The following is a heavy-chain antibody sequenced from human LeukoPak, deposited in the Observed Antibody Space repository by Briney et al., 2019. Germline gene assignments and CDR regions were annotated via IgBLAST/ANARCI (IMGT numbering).Heavy chain of an antibody. J-gene: IGHJ6*03. Sequence: SETLSLTCAVYGGSFSGYYWSWIRQPPGKGLEWIGEINHSGSTNYNPSLKSRVTISVDTSKNQFSLKLSSVTAADTAVYYCARDGGDTIYYYYMDVWGKGTTVTISS. CDR1: GGSFSGYY. CDR3: ARDGGDTIYYYYMDV. D-gene: IGHD3-9*01. CDR2: INHSGST. V-gene: IGHV4-34*01.